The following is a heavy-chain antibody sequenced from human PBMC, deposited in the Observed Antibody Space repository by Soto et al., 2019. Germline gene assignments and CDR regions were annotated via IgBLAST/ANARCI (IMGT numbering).Heavy chain of an antibody. CDR3: ALLGLRPGGPPIADV. CDR1: GFTFSSYW. Sequence: GGSLRLSCAASGFTFSSYWMHWVRQAPGKGLVWVSRINSDGSSTSYADSVKGRFTISRDNAKNTLYLQMNSLRTEDTAVYYCALLGLRPGGPPIADVWGQGTTVTVSS. D-gene: IGHD3-10*01. V-gene: IGHV3-74*01. CDR2: INSDGSST. J-gene: IGHJ6*02.